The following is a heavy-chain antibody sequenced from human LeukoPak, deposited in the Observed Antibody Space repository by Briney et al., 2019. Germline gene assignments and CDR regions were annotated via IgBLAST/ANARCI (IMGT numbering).Heavy chain of an antibody. Sequence: GGSLRLSCGASGFTFNSYAMSWVRQAPGKGLEWVSAISGSGGSTYYADSVKGRFTISRDNSKNTLYLQMNSLRAEDTAVYYCAKDPKRRIAAAGGGYWGQGTLVTVSS. CDR2: ISGSGGST. D-gene: IGHD6-13*01. J-gene: IGHJ4*02. V-gene: IGHV3-23*01. CDR1: GFTFNSYA. CDR3: AKDPKRRIAAAGGGY.